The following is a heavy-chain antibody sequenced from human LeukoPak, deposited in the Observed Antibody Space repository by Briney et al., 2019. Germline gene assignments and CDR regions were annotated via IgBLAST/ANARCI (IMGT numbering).Heavy chain of an antibody. J-gene: IGHJ4*02. CDR3: ATVGSTGWYYFDY. CDR1: GFTFSTYS. D-gene: IGHD6-19*01. CDR2: ISSSSRSI. V-gene: IGHV3-48*01. Sequence: PGGSLRLSCAASGFTFSTYSMTWVRQAPGKGLEWVSYISSSSRSIYYADSVKGRYTISRHNAKNSLYLQMNSLRAEDTAVYYCATVGSTGWYYFDYWGQGTLVTVSS.